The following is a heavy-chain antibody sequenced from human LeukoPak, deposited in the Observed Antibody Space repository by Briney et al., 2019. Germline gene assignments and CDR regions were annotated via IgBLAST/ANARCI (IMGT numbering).Heavy chain of an antibody. CDR2: MNPNSGNT. CDR1: GYTFTSYD. V-gene: IGHV1-8*03. D-gene: IGHD3-10*01. J-gene: IGHJ4*02. Sequence: GASVKVSCKASGYTFTSYDINWVRQATGQGLEWMGWMNPNSGNTGYAQKFQGRVTITRNTSISTAYMELSSLRSEDTAVYYCARGRMVRGVIKPSYYFDYWGQGTLVTASS. CDR3: ARGRMVRGVIKPSYYFDY.